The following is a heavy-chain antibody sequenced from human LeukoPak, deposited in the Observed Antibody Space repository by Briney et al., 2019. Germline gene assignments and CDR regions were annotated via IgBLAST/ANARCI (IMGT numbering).Heavy chain of an antibody. Sequence: ASVKVSLKASGYTFTDYYMHWVRQAPGQGLEWMGWINPNSGGTNYAQKFQGRVTMTTDTSISTAYMEVSRLRSGDTAVYYCARVRIGQQLDKYYYYAMDVWGQGTTVTVSS. J-gene: IGHJ6*02. V-gene: IGHV1-2*02. CDR2: INPNSGGT. D-gene: IGHD6-13*01. CDR1: GYTFTDYY. CDR3: ARVRIGQQLDKYYYYAMDV.